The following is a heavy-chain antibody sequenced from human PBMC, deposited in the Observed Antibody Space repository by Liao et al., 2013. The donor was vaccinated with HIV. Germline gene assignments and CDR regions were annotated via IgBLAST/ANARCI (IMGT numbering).Heavy chain of an antibody. CDR3: ARGALGNGSGFYGVYYYYMDV. J-gene: IGHJ6*03. V-gene: IGHV4-30-4*08. Sequence: QVQLQESGPGLVKPSQTLSLTCTVSGGSISTGDYYWSWIRQPPGKGLEWIGYIYYSGSTYYNPSLKSRVTISVDTSKNQFSLRLSSVTAADTAMYYCARGALGNGSGFYGVYYYYMDVWGKGTTVTVSS. D-gene: IGHD3-10*01. CDR2: IYYSGST. CDR1: GGSISTGDYY.